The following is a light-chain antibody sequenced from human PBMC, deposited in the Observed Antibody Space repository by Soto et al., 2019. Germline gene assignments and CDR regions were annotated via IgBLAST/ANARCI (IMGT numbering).Light chain of an antibody. Sequence: DIRMTQSPSSVSASVGDRVTITCRASQGISSWLAWYQHKPGKAPKLLIYDASSLQGGITSRFSGSGSGTDFTLTISSLQPEDFATYYCQQANSFPLTFGGGTKVKIK. V-gene: IGKV1-12*01. CDR1: QGISSW. J-gene: IGKJ4*01. CDR2: DAS. CDR3: QQANSFPLT.